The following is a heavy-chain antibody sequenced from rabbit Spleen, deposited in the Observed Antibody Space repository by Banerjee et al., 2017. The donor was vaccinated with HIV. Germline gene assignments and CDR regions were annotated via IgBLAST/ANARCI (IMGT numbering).Heavy chain of an antibody. J-gene: IGHJ3*01. CDR2: IAAGSSGNT. V-gene: IGHV1S40*01. Sequence: QSLEESGGDLVKPGASLTLTCTASGFSFSADYYMCWVRQAPGKGLEWIACIAAGSSGNTYYASWAKGRFTISKTSSTTVTLQMTSLTAADTATYFCARFYAGYGDFGYAAMWGQGTLVTVS. D-gene: IGHD7-1*01. CDR3: ARFYAGYGDFGYAAM. CDR1: GFSFSADYY.